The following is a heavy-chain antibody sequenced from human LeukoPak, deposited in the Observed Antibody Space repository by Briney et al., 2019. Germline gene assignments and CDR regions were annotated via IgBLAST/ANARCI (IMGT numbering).Heavy chain of an antibody. D-gene: IGHD2-15*01. CDR3: ARQSGGPYNWFDP. CDR1: GFTFRSYS. Sequence: GGSLRLSCAASGFTFRSYSMNWVRQAPGKGLEWVSYISSLSGTIDYADSVKGRFIISRDNAQNSLYLQLNSLRAEDTAVYFCARQSGGPYNWFDPWGQGTLVTVSS. V-gene: IGHV3-48*01. J-gene: IGHJ5*02. CDR2: ISSLSGTI.